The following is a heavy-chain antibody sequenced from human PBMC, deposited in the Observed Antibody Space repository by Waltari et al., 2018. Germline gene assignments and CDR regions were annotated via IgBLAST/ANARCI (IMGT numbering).Heavy chain of an antibody. CDR1: GFPFRTFV. J-gene: IGHJ3*01. CDR2: INEDGSLK. D-gene: IGHD2-21*01. Sequence: EVHLVESGGGLVQPGGSLRLSCAAPGFPFRTFVMNWVRQAPGKGLELVAKINEDGSLKDYVDSVKGRFTISRDNARNSLYLEITSLRAEDTAVYYCARDVPYLGRGAYDFWGQGTMVTVSS. V-gene: IGHV3-7*01. CDR3: ARDVPYLGRGAYDF.